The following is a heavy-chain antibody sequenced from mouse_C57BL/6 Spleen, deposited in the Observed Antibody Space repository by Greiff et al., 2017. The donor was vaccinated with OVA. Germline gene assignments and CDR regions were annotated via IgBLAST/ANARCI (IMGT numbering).Heavy chain of an antibody. CDR3: TTDDYVTFFAY. V-gene: IGHV14-4*01. CDR1: GFNIKDDY. CDR2: IDPENGDT. D-gene: IGHD2-4*01. J-gene: IGHJ3*01. Sequence: EVQLQQSGAELVRPGASVKLSCTASGFNIKDDYMHWVKQRPEQGLEWIGWIDPENGDTEYASKFQGKATITADTSSNTAYLQLSSLTSEDTAVYYCTTDDYVTFFAYWGQGALVTVSA.